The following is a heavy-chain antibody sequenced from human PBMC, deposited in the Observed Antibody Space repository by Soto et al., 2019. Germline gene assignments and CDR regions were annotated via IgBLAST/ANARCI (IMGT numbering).Heavy chain of an antibody. CDR3: AKLSSGWFGPFDY. CDR2: ISGSGGST. D-gene: IGHD6-19*01. CDR1: GFTA. Sequence: GGSLRLSFAASGFTAMSWVRQAPGKGLEWVSVISGSGGSTYYADSVKGRFTISRDNSKNTLYLQMNSLRAEDTAVYYCAKLSSGWFGPFDYWGQGTLVTVSS. V-gene: IGHV3-23*01. J-gene: IGHJ4*02.